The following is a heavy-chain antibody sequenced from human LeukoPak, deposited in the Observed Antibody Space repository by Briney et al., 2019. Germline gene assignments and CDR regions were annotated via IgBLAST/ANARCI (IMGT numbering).Heavy chain of an antibody. CDR1: GFTFSSYV. D-gene: IGHD3-10*02. CDR3: AELGITMIGGV. J-gene: IGHJ6*04. CDR2: ISYDGSNE. Sequence: GGSLRLSCAASGFTFSSYVMHWVRQAPGKGLEWVAIISYDGSNEYYADSVKGRFAISRDNAKNSLYLQMNSLRAEDTAVYYCAELGITMIGGVWGKGTTVTISS. V-gene: IGHV3-30*09.